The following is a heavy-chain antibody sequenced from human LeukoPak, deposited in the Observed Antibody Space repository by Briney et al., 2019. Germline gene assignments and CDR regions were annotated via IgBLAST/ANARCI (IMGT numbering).Heavy chain of an antibody. J-gene: IGHJ6*03. CDR1: GFTFSSYA. CDR2: ISYDGSNK. D-gene: IGHD3-3*01. CDR3: ARDPYDFWSGSYYYYYYMDV. Sequence: GGSLRLSCAASGFTFSSYAMHWVRQAPGKGLEWVAVISYDGSNKYYADSVKGRFTISRDNSKNTLYLQMNSLRAEDTAAYYCARDPYDFWSGSYYYYYYMDVWGKGTTVTVSS. V-gene: IGHV3-30*04.